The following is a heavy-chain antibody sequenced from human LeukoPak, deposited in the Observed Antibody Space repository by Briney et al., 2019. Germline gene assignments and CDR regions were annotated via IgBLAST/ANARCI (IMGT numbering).Heavy chain of an antibody. CDR3: ARGTYNFEY. Sequence: SQTLSLTCTVSGGSISSDDYYWTWIRQPPGKGLEWIGYIYYSGSTYYNPSLKSRVTISVDTSRNQFSLKLTSVTAADTAVYYCARGTYNFEYWGQGTLVTVSS. J-gene: IGHJ4*02. V-gene: IGHV4-30-4*08. D-gene: IGHD4-11*01. CDR2: IYYSGST. CDR1: GGSISSDDYY.